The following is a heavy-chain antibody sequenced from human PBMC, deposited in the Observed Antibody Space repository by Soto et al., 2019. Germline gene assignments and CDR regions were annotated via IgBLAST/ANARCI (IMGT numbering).Heavy chain of an antibody. CDR1: GDSISSSTFS. D-gene: IGHD3-16*01. J-gene: IGHJ4*02. V-gene: IGHV4-39*01. Sequence: SETLSLTCNVSGDSISSSTFSWGWIRQPPGKGLEWIGSLSYSGSPYYNPSLKSRVTISVDTSKNQFSLMLSSVTAADTAVYYCVRPSAVGDVFDHWGLGNLVTVSS. CDR3: VRPSAVGDVFDH. CDR2: LSYSGSP.